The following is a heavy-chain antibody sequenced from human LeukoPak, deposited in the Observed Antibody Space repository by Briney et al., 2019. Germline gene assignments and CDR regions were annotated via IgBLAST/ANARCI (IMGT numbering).Heavy chain of an antibody. Sequence: SETLSLTCAVYGGSFSGYYWSWIRQPPRKGLERIGEINHSGSTNYNPSLKSRVTISVDTSKNQFSLKLSSVTAADTAVYYCARGSTASDYWGQGTLVTVSS. J-gene: IGHJ4*02. CDR3: ARGSTASDY. D-gene: IGHD5-18*01. CDR2: INHSGST. CDR1: GGSFSGYY. V-gene: IGHV4-34*01.